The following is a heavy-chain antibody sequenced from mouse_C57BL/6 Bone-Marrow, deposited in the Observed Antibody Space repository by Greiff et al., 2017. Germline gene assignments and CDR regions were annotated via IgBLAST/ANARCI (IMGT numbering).Heavy chain of an antibody. CDR3: ARYYYNYVDY. Sequence: EVQGVESGGDLVKPGGSLKLSCAASGFTFSSYGMSWVRQTPDKRLEWVATISSGGSYTYYPDSVKGRFTISRDNAKNTLYLQMSRLKSEDTAMYYCARYYYNYVDYWGQGTTLTVSS. J-gene: IGHJ2*01. V-gene: IGHV5-6*01. CDR2: ISSGGSYT. D-gene: IGHD1-1*01. CDR1: GFTFSSYG.